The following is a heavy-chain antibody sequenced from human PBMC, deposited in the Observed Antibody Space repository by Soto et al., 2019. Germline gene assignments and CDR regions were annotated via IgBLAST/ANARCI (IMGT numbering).Heavy chain of an antibody. J-gene: IGHJ4*02. CDR2: IKQDGSEK. Sequence: SLRLSCAASGFTFSSYWMSWVRQAPGKGLEWVANIKQDGSEKYYVDSVKGRFTISRDNAKNSLYLQMNSLRAEDTAVYYCARGYYYDSSGYYFRTRAFDYWGQGTLVTVSS. V-gene: IGHV3-7*01. D-gene: IGHD3-22*01. CDR1: GFTFSSYW. CDR3: ARGYYYDSSGYYFRTRAFDY.